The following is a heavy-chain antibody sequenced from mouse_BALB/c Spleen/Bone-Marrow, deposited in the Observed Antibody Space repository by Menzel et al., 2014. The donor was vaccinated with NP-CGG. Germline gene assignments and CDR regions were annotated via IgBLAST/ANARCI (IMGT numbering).Heavy chain of an antibody. CDR1: GFTFTDYY. D-gene: IGHD1-1*01. J-gene: IGHJ2*01. CDR2: IRNKPNGYTT. V-gene: IGHV7-3*02. CDR3: TRDMGLLRFDY. Sequence: EVQLQQSGGGLVQPGSSLRLSCATSGFTFTDYYMSWVRQPPGKALEWLGFIRNKPNGYTTEYSASVKGRFTISRDNSQSILYLQMNTLRVEDSATYYCTRDMGLLRFDYWGQGTTLTVSS.